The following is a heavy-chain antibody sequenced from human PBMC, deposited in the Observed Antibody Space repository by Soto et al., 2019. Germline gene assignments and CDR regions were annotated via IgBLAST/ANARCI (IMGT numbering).Heavy chain of an antibody. CDR2: ISSGGTTR. V-gene: IGHV3-48*03. D-gene: IGHD1-26*01. J-gene: IGHJ4*02. CDR1: GFIFSSYE. CDR3: ARDNSGSY. Sequence: GGSLRLSCAASGFIFSSYEMNWVRQAPGKGLEWVSYISSGGTTRYYAESVKGRFTISRDNAKNSLYLQMKSLRVEDTAVYYCARDNSGSYWGQGTMVTVSS.